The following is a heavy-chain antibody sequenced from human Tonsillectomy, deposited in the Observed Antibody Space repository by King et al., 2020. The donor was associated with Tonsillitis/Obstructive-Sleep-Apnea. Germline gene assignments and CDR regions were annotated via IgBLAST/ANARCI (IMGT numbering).Heavy chain of an antibody. D-gene: IGHD3-3*01. CDR2: IWSDGSNQ. J-gene: IGHJ3*01. CDR3: ARDSPIRNYDFPPAFDV. Sequence: VQLVESGGGVVQPGRSLRLSCAASGFTFSAYGMHWVRQAPGKGLEWVAVIWSDGSNQYYADSVKGRFTISRDNSKNTLYMQINSLRAKDTAVYFCARDSPIRNYDFPPAFDVWGQGTMVTVSS. V-gene: IGHV3-33*01. CDR1: GFTFSAYG.